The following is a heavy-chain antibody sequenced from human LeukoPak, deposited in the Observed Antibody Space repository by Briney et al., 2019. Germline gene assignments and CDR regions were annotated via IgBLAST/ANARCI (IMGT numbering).Heavy chain of an antibody. J-gene: IGHJ4*02. CDR1: GFTFSSNW. CDR3: ARDRDCGDGGCYPHFAY. CDR2: IRQDGSDK. V-gene: IGHV3-7*01. D-gene: IGHD2-15*01. Sequence: PGGSLRLSCAASGFTFSSNWMSWVRQAPGKGLEWVANIRQDGSDKYYMDSVKGRFTISRDNAKNSLSLQMNSLRVEDTAVYYCARDRDCGDGGCYPHFAYCGQGVRVTVSS.